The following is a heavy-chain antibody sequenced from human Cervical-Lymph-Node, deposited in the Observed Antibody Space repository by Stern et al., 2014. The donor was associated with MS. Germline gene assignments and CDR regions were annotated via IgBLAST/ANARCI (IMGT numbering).Heavy chain of an antibody. CDR3: AKLLWYGELHEAFDI. D-gene: IGHD3-10*01. Sequence: VQLVESGVEVQKPGESLKLSCTGSGYRFSSYCIGWVRQMPGNGLEWMCIFCPGNSDTKYSPSVQGQVIFSADTSISTAYLQWSSLKASDTATYDCAKLLWYGELHEAFDIWGQGTLVTVS. CDR2: FCPGNSDT. V-gene: IGHV5-51*03. J-gene: IGHJ3*02. CDR1: GYRFSSYC.